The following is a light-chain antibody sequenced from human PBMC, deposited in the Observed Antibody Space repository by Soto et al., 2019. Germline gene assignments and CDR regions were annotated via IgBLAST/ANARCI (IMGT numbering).Light chain of an antibody. V-gene: IGKV1-5*01. CDR2: DAS. Sequence: DIQMTQSASTLSSSVGDRGTITCLGSQSISSWLAWYQQKPGKAPKLLIYDASSLESGVPSRFSGSGSGTEFTLTISSLQPDDFATYYCQQFNSYSPGAFGQGTKVDIK. CDR3: QQFNSYSPGA. J-gene: IGKJ1*01. CDR1: QSISSW.